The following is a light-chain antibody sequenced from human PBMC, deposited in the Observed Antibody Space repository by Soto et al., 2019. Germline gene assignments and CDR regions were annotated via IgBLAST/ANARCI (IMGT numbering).Light chain of an antibody. CDR1: QSLLHSNGYNY. J-gene: IGKJ1*01. CDR3: VDALQTPWT. V-gene: IGKV2-28*01. CDR2: LGS. Sequence: DIVMTQSPLSLPVTPGEPASISCRSSQSLLHSNGYNYLDWYLQKPGQSPQLLIYLGSNRASGVPDRFSGSGSGTDFTLKISRVEAEDVGVYYCVDALQTPWTFGQGTKVDIK.